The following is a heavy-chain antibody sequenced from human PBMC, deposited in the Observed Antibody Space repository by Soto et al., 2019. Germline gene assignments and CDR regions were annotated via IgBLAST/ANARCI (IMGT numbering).Heavy chain of an antibody. Sequence: PSETLSLTCTVSVGSISSYYWIWIRQPPGKGLEWIGYIYYSGVTYYSPSLQSRISISVDTSKNQFSLTLNSVTAADTAVYYCATDSGGPPLNRFDSWGHGTLVTVSS. CDR2: IYYSGVT. CDR1: VGSISSYY. V-gene: IGHV4-59*12. D-gene: IGHD3-16*01. J-gene: IGHJ5*01. CDR3: ATDSGGPPLNRFDS.